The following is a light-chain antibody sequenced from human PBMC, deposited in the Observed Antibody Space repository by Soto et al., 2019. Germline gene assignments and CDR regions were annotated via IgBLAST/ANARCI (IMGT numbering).Light chain of an antibody. CDR2: YAS. CDR1: QSVSSY. J-gene: IGKJ2*01. CDR3: QQRSNWPPYT. Sequence: EIVLTQSPATLSLSPGERATLSCRASQSVSSYLAWYQQKPGQAPRLLIYYASNRATGIPARFSGSGSGTDFTHTISSLEPEDFAVYYCQQRSNWPPYTFGQGTKLEIK. V-gene: IGKV3-11*01.